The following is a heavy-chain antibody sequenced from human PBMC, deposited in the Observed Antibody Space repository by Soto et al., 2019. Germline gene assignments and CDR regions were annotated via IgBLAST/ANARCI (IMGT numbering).Heavy chain of an antibody. CDR3: ASVSRPYCSGGSCYSHY. CDR1: GYTFTSYG. CDR2: ISAYNGNT. D-gene: IGHD2-15*01. J-gene: IGHJ4*02. V-gene: IGHV1-18*01. Sequence: DSVKVSCKASGYTFTSYGISWVRQAPGQGLEWMGWISAYNGNTNYAQKLQGRVTMTTDTSTSTAYMELRSLRSDDTAVYYCASVSRPYCSGGSCYSHYWGQGTLVTVSS.